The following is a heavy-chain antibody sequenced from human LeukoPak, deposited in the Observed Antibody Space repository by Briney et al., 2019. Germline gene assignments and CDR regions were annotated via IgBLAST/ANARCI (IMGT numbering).Heavy chain of an antibody. CDR2: IMPLFGTA. D-gene: IGHD4-17*01. Sequence: SVKVSCKTSGGTFNNSAISWVRQAPGQGLEWLGGIMPLFGTAGYAQKFQGRVTITKDESTRTVYLELTGLTSDDTAVYYCARDVHGDYGSGWFDPWGQGTLVSVSS. V-gene: IGHV1-69*05. CDR1: GGTFNNSA. CDR3: ARDVHGDYGSGWFDP. J-gene: IGHJ5*02.